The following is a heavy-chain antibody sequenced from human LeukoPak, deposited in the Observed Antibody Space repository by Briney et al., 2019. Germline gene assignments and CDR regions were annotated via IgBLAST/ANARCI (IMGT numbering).Heavy chain of an antibody. J-gene: IGHJ4*02. CDR3: AHTLRYFDWLLEGFDY. V-gene: IGHV2-5*02. CDR2: IYWDDDK. CDR1: GFSLSTSGVG. Sequence: ESGPTLVKPTQTLTLTCTFSGFSLSTSGVGVGWIRQPPGKALEWPATIYWDDDKRYSPSPKSRTTTTKDTSKNQVVLTMTSMDPVDTATYYCAHTLRYFDWLLEGFDYWGQGTLVTVSS. D-gene: IGHD3-9*01.